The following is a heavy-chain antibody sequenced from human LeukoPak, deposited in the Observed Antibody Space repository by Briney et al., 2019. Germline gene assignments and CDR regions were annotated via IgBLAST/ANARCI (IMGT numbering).Heavy chain of an antibody. J-gene: IGHJ4*02. CDR1: GGTFSSYA. Sequence: ASVTVSCKASGGTFSSYAISWVRQAPGQGLEWLGGIIPIFGTANYAQKFQGRVTITADESTSTAYMELSSLRSEDTAVYYCASMPGIAVAGSFLFDYWGQGTLVTVSS. V-gene: IGHV1-69*01. D-gene: IGHD6-19*01. CDR2: IIPIFGTA. CDR3: ASMPGIAVAGSFLFDY.